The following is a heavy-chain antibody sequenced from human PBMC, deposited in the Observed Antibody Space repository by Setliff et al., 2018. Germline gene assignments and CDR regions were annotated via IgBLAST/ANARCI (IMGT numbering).Heavy chain of an antibody. CDR3: AISTIFGVVSPTPDAFDI. CDR1: GYTFTSYY. CDR2: INPSGGST. J-gene: IGHJ3*02. Sequence: ASVKVSCKASGYTFTSYYMHWVRQAPGQGLEWMGIINPSGGSTSYAQKFQGRVTITADKSTSTAYMELSRLRSEDTAVYYCAISTIFGVVSPTPDAFDIWGQGTMVTVSS. V-gene: IGHV1-46*01. D-gene: IGHD3-3*01.